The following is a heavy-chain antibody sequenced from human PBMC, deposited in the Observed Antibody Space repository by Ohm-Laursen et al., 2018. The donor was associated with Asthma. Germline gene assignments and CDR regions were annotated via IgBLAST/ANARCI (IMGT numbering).Heavy chain of an antibody. D-gene: IGHD6-19*01. CDR3: ARDRREAVAGNMDV. V-gene: IGHV3-30*03. CDR2: ISYDGSNK. CDR1: GFTFSSYG. J-gene: IGHJ6*02. Sequence: SSLRLSCAASGFTFSSYGMHWVRQAPGKGLEWVAVISYDGSNKYYADSVKGRFTISRDNSKNTLYLQMNSLRAEDTAVYYCARDRREAVAGNMDVWGQGTTVTVSS.